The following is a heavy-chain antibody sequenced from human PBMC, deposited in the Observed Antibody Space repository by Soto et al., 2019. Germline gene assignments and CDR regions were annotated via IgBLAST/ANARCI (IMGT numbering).Heavy chain of an antibody. J-gene: IGHJ3*02. Sequence: GESLKISCKGSGYSFTSYWIGWVRQMPGKGLEWIGIIYPGDSDTRYSPSFQGQVTISADKSISTAYLQWSSLKASDTAMYHCARQGRMYYYDSSGYFTEDAFDIWGQGTMVTVSS. CDR1: GYSFTSYW. D-gene: IGHD3-22*01. CDR2: IYPGDSDT. CDR3: ARQGRMYYYDSSGYFTEDAFDI. V-gene: IGHV5-51*01.